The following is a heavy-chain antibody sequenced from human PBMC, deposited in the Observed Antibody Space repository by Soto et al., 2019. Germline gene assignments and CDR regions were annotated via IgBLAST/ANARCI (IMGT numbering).Heavy chain of an antibody. J-gene: IGHJ4*02. CDR1: GFSFDAYA. D-gene: IGHD3-22*01. Sequence: DVQLVESGGGLVQPGRSLRLSCAASGFSFDAYAMHWVRQAPGKGLEWVSGISWNSGSIAYADSVKGRFTISRDNAKNYLLLQRNRLGGEDTALYYCATGRYTMTTLSDDGGQGTLVTVSS. V-gene: IGHV3-9*01. CDR3: ATGRYTMTTLSDD. CDR2: ISWNSGSI.